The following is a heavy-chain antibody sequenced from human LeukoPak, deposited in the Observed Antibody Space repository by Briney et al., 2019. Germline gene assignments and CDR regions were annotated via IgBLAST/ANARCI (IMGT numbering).Heavy chain of an antibody. J-gene: IGHJ6*03. CDR3: ARHRVLRYFDPSGYMDV. V-gene: IGHV4-59*08. Sequence: ETLSLTCTISSGSISRYYWTWIRQPPGKGLEWIGYIHYSGSTNYNPSLKSRVTISVDTSKNQFSLKLSSVTAADTAVYYCARHRVLRYFDPSGYMDVWGKGTTVTVSS. CDR2: IHYSGST. D-gene: IGHD3-9*01. CDR1: SGSISRYY.